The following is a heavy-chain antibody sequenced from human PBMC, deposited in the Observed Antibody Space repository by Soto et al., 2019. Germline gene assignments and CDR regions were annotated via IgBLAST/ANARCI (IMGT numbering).Heavy chain of an antibody. J-gene: IGHJ3*02. CDR2: ISSGSSST. Sequence: QVQLVESGGGLVKPGGSLRLSCAASGFTFSDCYMSWIRQAPGKGQEWVSYISSGSSSTNYADSVKGRFTISRDNAKNSLYLLMNSLRAEDTAVYYCARERSLAAGGTMFDAFDIWGHGTMVSVSS. D-gene: IGHD6-13*01. CDR3: ARERSLAAGGTMFDAFDI. V-gene: IGHV3-11*06. CDR1: GFTFSDCY.